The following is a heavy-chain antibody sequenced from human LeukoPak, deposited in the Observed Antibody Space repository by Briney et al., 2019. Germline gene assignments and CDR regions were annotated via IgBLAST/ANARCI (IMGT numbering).Heavy chain of an antibody. CDR3: ARGGIAAAGTSYYYYYYMDV. Sequence: GGSLRLSCAASGFTVSSNYMSWVRQAPGKGLEWVSVIYSGGSTYYADSVKGRFTISRDNSKNTLYLQMNSLRAEDTAVYYCARGGIAAAGTSYYYYYYMDVWGKGTTVTISS. J-gene: IGHJ6*03. CDR1: GFTVSSNY. V-gene: IGHV3-66*01. CDR2: IYSGGST. D-gene: IGHD6-13*01.